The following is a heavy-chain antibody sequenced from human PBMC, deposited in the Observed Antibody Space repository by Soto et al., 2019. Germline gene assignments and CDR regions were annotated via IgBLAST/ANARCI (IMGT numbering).Heavy chain of an antibody. CDR3: ARDNGYGHFDS. Sequence: SQTMSLTCTFCCANISIALSSWSWIRQHPGKGLEWIGYMFYSGSTYYHPSLKSRVNISADTSKNQFSLRLTSVTPADTAVYYCARDNGYGHFDSWGQGTLVTVS. CDR1: CANISIALSS. V-gene: IGHV4-31*03. D-gene: IGHD5-12*01. CDR2: MFYSGST. J-gene: IGHJ4*02.